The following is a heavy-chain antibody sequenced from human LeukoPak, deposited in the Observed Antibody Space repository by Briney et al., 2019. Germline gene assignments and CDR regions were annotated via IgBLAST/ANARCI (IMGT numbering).Heavy chain of an antibody. J-gene: IGHJ3*02. D-gene: IGHD6-6*01. V-gene: IGHV5-51*01. CDR1: GYSFTSYW. CDR2: IYPGDSDT. CDR3: ARSPGSSSSADAFDI. Sequence: GESLKISCKGSGYSFTSYWIGWVRQMPGKGLEWMGIIYPGDSDTRYSPSFQGQVTISADKSISTAYLQRSSLKASDTAMYYCARSPGSSSSADAFDIWGQGTMVTVSS.